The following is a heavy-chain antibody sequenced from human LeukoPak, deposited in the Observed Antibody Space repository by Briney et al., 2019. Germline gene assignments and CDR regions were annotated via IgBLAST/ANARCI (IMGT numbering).Heavy chain of an antibody. V-gene: IGHV4-39*07. CDR2: IYYSGIT. D-gene: IGHD3-10*01. CDR3: ARDPAVRGVTGYFGMDV. CDR1: GGSISSSSYY. J-gene: IGHJ6*02. Sequence: SETLSLTCTVSGGSISSSSYYWGWIRQPPGKGLEWIGSIYYSGITYYNPSLKSRVTISVDTSKNQFSLRLSSVTAADTAVYFCARDPAVRGVTGYFGMDVWGQGTTVTVSS.